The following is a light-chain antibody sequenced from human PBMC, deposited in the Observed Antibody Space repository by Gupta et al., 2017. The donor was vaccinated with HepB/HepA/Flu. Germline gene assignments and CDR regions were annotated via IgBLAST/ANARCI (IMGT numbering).Light chain of an antibody. J-gene: IGLJ3*02. CDR1: DVGSYNR. CDR3: TSYTSTNTWV. V-gene: IGLV2-18*02. CDR2: EVT. Sequence: QSALTQPPSASGSPGQSVTISCTGSDVGSYNRVSWYQQPPGTAPKLMIYEVTHRPSGVPDRFSGSKSGNTASLTISGLQTEDEADYFCTSYTSTNTWVFGGGTKLTVL.